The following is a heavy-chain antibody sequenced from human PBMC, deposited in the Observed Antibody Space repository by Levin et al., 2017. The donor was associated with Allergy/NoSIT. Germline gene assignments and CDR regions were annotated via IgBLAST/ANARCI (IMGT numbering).Heavy chain of an antibody. J-gene: IGHJ6*02. D-gene: IGHD3-3*01. CDR1: GFTFSDYY. CDR3: AREYYDFWSGYEYYYYYYGMDV. V-gene: IGHV3-11*01. Sequence: GGSLRLSCAASGFTFSDYYMSWIRQAPGKGLEWVSYISSSGSTIYYADSVKGRFTISRDNAKNSLYLQMNSLRAEDTAVYYCAREYYDFWSGYEYYYYYYGMDVWGQGTTVTVSS. CDR2: ISSSGSTI.